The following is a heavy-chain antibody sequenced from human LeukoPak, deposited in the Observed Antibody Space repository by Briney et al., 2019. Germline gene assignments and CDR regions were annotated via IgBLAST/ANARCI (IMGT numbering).Heavy chain of an antibody. CDR2: IYYSGST. J-gene: IGHJ4*02. Sequence: SETLSLTCTVSGGSISSSSYYWGWIRQPPGKGLEWIGSIYYSGSTYYNPSLKSRVTISVDTSKNQFSLKLSSVTAADTAVYYCARDKLPGITMVRGAGEPLDYWGQGTLVTVSS. CDR1: GGSISSSSYY. D-gene: IGHD3-10*01. V-gene: IGHV4-39*07. CDR3: ARDKLPGITMVRGAGEPLDY.